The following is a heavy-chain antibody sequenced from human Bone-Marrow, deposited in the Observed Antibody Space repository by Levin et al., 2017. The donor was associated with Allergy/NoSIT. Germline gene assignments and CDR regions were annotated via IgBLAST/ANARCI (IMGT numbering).Heavy chain of an antibody. CDR1: GGSISSYY. D-gene: IGHD3-22*01. CDR2: MYYSGST. J-gene: IGHJ2*01. CDR3: ARSVVDESLDHWYFDL. V-gene: IGHV4-59*01. Sequence: ASETLSLTCNVSGGSISSYYWSWIRQPPGKGLEWIGYMYYSGSTNYSPSLKSRVTISVDTSKNQLSLRLSSVTATDTAVYYCARSVVDESLDHWYFDLWGRGTLVTVSS.